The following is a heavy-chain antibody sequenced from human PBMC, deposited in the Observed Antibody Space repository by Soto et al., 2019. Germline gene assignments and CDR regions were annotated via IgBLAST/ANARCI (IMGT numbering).Heavy chain of an antibody. J-gene: IGHJ3*02. V-gene: IGHV3-23*01. CDR3: AKDFGYNYGYDAFDI. CDR1: GFTFSSYA. D-gene: IGHD5-18*01. CDR2: VSGSGGST. Sequence: EVQLLESGGGSVQPGGSLRLSFAASGFTFSSYAMSWVRQAPGKGLEWVSGVSGSGGSTYCVDSVKGRFTISRDNSKNTLYLQMNSLRAEDTAVYYCAKDFGYNYGYDAFDIWGQGTMVTVSS.